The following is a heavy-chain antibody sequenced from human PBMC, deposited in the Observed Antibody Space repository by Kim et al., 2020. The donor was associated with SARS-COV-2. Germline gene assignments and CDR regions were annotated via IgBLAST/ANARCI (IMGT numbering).Heavy chain of an antibody. J-gene: IGHJ4*02. CDR1: GFTFSSYA. CDR2: ISAGADST. CDR3: AKIKPVEQQVVLDAVDY. Sequence: GGSLRLSCAASGFTFSSYAMSWVRQASGKGLEWVSSISAGADSTYYADSVKGRITISRDNSKNTLYLKMNSLRAEDTAVYYCAKIKPVEQQVVLDAVDYWGQGTLVTVSS. V-gene: IGHV3-23*01. D-gene: IGHD6-13*01.